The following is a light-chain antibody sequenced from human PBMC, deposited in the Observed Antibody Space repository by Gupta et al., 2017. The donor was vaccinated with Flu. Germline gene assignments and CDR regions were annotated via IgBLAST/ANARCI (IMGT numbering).Light chain of an antibody. V-gene: IGLV3-21*02. CDR2: DDS. J-gene: IGLJ3*02. CDR1: NIGSKS. CDR3: QLWDGSSDHPGV. Sequence: SVVLTPPPSMSVAPGQTAKIPCGGPNIGSKSVPWYQQKPGQALVLVVYDDSDRPAGIPGRFSGSHSGNTASLTISRVEAGDEADYYCQLWDGSSDHPGVFGGGTKLTVL.